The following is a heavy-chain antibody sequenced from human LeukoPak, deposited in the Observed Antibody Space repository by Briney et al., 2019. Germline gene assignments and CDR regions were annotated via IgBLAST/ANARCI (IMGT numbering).Heavy chain of an antibody. Sequence: TVXNXSISSRSYYWGWLRQPPGKGLEWIGSIYYSGSTYYNPSLKSRVTISLDTSKNQFSLGLSSVTAADTAMYYCARDSDYYYYYMDVWGKGTTVTVSS. V-gene: IGHV4-39*07. CDR3: ARDSDYYYYYMDV. CDR1: NXSISSRSYY. J-gene: IGHJ6*03. CDR2: IYYSGST.